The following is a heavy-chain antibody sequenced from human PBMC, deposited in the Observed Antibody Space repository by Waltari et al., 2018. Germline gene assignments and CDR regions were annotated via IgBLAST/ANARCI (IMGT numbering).Heavy chain of an antibody. V-gene: IGHV1-69-2*01. CDR3: ARDGIVANDGAW. Sequence: EVQLVQSGAEVKKPGATVKISCKASGYTFNDYYMHWVQQAPGKGLEWMGRVDPEDGETIYAEKFQGRVTMTTDTSTSTAYMELRSLRSDDTAVYYCARDGIVANDGAWWGQGTLVTVSS. J-gene: IGHJ4*02. CDR1: GYTFNDYY. CDR2: VDPEDGET. D-gene: IGHD5-12*01.